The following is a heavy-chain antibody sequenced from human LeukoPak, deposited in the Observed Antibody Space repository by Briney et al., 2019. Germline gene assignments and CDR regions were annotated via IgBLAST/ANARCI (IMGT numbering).Heavy chain of an antibody. CDR2: ISYDGSNK. J-gene: IGHJ4*02. CDR1: GFTFSSYA. V-gene: IGHV3-30-3*01. Sequence: PGGSLRLSCAASGFTFSSYAMHWVRQAPGKGLEWVAVISYDGSNKYYADSVKGRFTISRDNSKNTLYLQMNSLRAEDTAVYYCARRAYGAFDYWGQGTLVTVSS. CDR3: ARRAYGAFDY. D-gene: IGHD4-17*01.